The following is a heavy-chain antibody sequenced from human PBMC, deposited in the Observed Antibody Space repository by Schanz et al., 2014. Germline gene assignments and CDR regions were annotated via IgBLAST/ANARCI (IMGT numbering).Heavy chain of an antibody. CDR3: TRDRGALINHNDALDL. J-gene: IGHJ3*01. V-gene: IGHV3-30*04. D-gene: IGHD3-16*01. Sequence: VQLVESGGGVVQPGTSLSLSCAASGFTFRGHAMHWVRQAPGQGLEKVAVTSTDGTKTYYAASVRGRFTISRDNSKNTVYLQMNSLRSEDTAVYYCTRDRGALINHNDALDLWGQGTMVSVSS. CDR1: GFTFRGHA. CDR2: TSTDGTKT.